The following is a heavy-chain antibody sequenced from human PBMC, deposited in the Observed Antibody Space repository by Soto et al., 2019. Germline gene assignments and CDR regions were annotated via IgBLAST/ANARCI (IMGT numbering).Heavy chain of an antibody. CDR3: TRRRDWTAMDPLDY. V-gene: IGHV3-73*02. D-gene: IGHD5-18*01. CDR2: IRSKVNTDAT. CDR1: GFTCSDSA. J-gene: IGHJ4*02. Sequence: EVQLVESGGGLVQPGGSLKLSCAASGFTCSDSAMHWVRQASGKGPEWVGRIRSKVNTDATAYAASVKGRFTISRDDSMNTAYLQMNSLKTEDTAVYYCTRRRDWTAMDPLDYWGQGTLVTVSA.